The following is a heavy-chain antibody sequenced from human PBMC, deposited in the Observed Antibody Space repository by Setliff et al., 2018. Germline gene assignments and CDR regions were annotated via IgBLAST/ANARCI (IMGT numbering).Heavy chain of an antibody. CDR3: ARPLGASYYFDY. D-gene: IGHD3-16*01. V-gene: IGHV2-5*01. Sequence: GSGPTLVNPTQTLTLTCTFSGFSLSTSLVGVGWIRQPPGKALEWLALIYWNDEKRYSPSLKSRLTITKDTSKNQVVLTMTNMDPVDTATYYCARPLGASYYFDYWGQGTLVTVSS. CDR2: IYWNDEK. CDR1: GFSLSTSLVG. J-gene: IGHJ4*02.